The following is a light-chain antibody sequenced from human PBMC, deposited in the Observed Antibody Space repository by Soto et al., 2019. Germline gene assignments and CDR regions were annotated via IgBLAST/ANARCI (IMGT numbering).Light chain of an antibody. CDR2: EDH. J-gene: IGLJ2*01. CDR3: QSSDNNNHWI. V-gene: IGLV6-57*01. CDR1: IGGIASNY. Sequence: NFMLTQPPSVSESPGKTVTISCTRSIGGIASNYVQWYRQRPRSSPTTVIYEDHQRPSWVPDRFSGSIDSSSTSAFITISILKTEDEADYYCQSSDNNNHWIFGGGTKLTFL.